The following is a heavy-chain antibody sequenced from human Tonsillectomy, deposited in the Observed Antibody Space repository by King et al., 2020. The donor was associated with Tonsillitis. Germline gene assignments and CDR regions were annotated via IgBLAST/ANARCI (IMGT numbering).Heavy chain of an antibody. CDR2: IWYDVSEE. V-gene: IGHV3-33*01. J-gene: IGHJ4*02. CDR1: GFTFSSYG. CDR3: ARDPGRFDWLLYYFDY. D-gene: IGHD3-9*01. Sequence: VQLVESGGGVVQPGRSLRLSCAASGFTFSSYGMHWVRQAPGKGLEWVAVIWYDVSEEYYADSVKGRFTISRDKSKNKLYLQMNRLRAEDTAVYYCARDPGRFDWLLYYFDYWGQGTLVTVSS.